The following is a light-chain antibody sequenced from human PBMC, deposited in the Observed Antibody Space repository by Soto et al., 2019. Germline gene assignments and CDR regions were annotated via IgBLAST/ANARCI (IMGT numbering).Light chain of an antibody. V-gene: IGKV1-5*03. CDR2: KAS. Sequence: DIQMTQSPSTLSSSVGDRVTITCRASQSISSWLAWYQQKPGKAPKLLIYKASSLESGVPSRFSGSGSGTEFTLTISILQPDDFANYYCQQYNSPWGPFGQGTKVEIK. CDR1: QSISSW. CDR3: QQYNSPWGP. J-gene: IGKJ1*01.